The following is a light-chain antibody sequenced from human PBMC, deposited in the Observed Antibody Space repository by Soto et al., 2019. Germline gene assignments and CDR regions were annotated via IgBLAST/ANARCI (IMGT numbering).Light chain of an antibody. J-gene: IGKJ1*01. CDR1: QGIGDT. CDR3: QHYNYWPPKT. CDR2: DTS. V-gene: IGKV3-15*01. Sequence: EIVLTQSPGTLSLSPGERATLSCRASQGIGDTLAWYQHKPGQTPRLLIYDTSTRATGIPARFSGSGSGTDFTLTISSLQSEDFAVYYCQHYNYWPPKTFGQGTKVDIK.